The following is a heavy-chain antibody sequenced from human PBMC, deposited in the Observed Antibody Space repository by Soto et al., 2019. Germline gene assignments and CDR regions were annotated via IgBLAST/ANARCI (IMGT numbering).Heavy chain of an antibody. CDR1: GGSISSGGYS. CDR3: ARHGGTMVRGVITNWFDP. CDR2: IYHSGST. Sequence: PSETLSLTCAVSGGSISSGGYSWSWIRQPPGKGLEWIGCIYHSGSTYYNPSLKSRVTISVDRSKNQFSLKLSSVTAADTAVYYCARHGGTMVRGVITNWFDPWGQGTLVTVSS. V-gene: IGHV4-30-2*01. J-gene: IGHJ5*02. D-gene: IGHD3-10*01.